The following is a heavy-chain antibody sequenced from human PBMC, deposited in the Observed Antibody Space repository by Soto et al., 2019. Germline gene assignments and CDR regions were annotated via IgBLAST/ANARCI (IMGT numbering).Heavy chain of an antibody. CDR3: AKNVAPFGWGSYPAY. CDR1: GFTFSSYA. J-gene: IGHJ4*02. CDR2: ISGSGGST. Sequence: EVQLLESGGGLVQPGGSLRLSCAASGFTFSSYAMSWVRQAPGKGLEWVSAISGSGGSTYYADSVKGRFTISRDNSKNTRYLQMNGRRAEDRAVYYGAKNVAPFGWGSYPAYGGQETLVPVPS. D-gene: IGHD3-10*01. V-gene: IGHV3-23*01.